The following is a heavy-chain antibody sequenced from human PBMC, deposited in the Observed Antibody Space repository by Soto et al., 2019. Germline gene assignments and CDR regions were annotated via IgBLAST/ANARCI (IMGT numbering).Heavy chain of an antibody. CDR3: ARVKGIQLWSPYYYYYGMDV. V-gene: IGHV1-69*13. D-gene: IGHD5-18*01. J-gene: IGHJ6*02. Sequence: GASVKLSCKASGGTFSSYAISWVRQAPRQGLEWMGGIIPIFGTANYAQKFQGRVTITADESTSTAYMELSSLRSEDTAVYYCARVKGIQLWSPYYYYYGMDVWGQGTTVTVSS. CDR1: GGTFSSYA. CDR2: IIPIFGTA.